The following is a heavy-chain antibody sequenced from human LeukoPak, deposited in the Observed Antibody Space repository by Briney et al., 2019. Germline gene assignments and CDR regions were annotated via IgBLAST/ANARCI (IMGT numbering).Heavy chain of an antibody. CDR1: GFIFGSYW. V-gene: IGHV3-7*03. D-gene: IGHD3-16*01. J-gene: IGHJ6*02. CDR2: INHNGNVN. CDR3: ARGGGLDV. Sequence: GGSLRLSCAGSGFIFGSYWMNWARQAPGKGLEWVASINHNGNVNYYVDSVKGRFTISRDNAKNSLYLQMSNLRAEDTAVYFCARGGGLDVWGQGATVTVSS.